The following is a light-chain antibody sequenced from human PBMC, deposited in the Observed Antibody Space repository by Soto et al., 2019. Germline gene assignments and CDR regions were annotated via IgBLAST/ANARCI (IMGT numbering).Light chain of an antibody. V-gene: IGKV3-20*01. Sequence: EIVLTQSPGTLSLSPGERATLSCRASQSVSSSYLAWYQQKPGQAPRLLIYGASSRATGIPDRFSGSGSGTDFTLTIISLEPDDFAVYYCQQYGSSRTFGQATKVEIK. CDR2: GAS. CDR3: QQYGSSRT. J-gene: IGKJ1*01. CDR1: QSVSSSY.